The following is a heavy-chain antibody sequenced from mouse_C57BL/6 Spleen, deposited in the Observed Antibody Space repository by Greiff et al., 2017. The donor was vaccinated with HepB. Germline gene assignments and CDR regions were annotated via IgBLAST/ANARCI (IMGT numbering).Heavy chain of an antibody. V-gene: IGHV2-2*01. J-gene: IGHJ4*01. D-gene: IGHD2-4*01. CDR2: LWSGGST. Sequence: QVQLQQSGPGLVQPSQSLSITCTVSGFSLTSYGVHWVRQSPGKGLEWLGVLWSGGSTDYNAAFISRLSISKDNSKSQVFFKMNSLQADDTAIYYCARRLRRGYAMDYWGQGTSVTVSS. CDR3: ARRLRRGYAMDY. CDR1: GFSLTSYG.